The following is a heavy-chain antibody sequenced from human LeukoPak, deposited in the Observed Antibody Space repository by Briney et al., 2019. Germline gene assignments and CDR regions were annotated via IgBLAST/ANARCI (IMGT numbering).Heavy chain of an antibody. CDR2: IYYSGST. D-gene: IGHD3-22*01. J-gene: IGHJ3*02. CDR3: ARAGHYYDSSGYYYFAFDI. CDR1: GGSISSGGYY. V-gene: IGHV4-31*03. Sequence: SETLSLTCTVSGGSISSGGYYWSWIRQHPGKGLEWIGYIYYSGSTYYNPSLKSRVTISVDTSKNQFSLKLSSVTAADTAVYYCARAGHYYDSSGYYYFAFDIWGQGTMVTVSS.